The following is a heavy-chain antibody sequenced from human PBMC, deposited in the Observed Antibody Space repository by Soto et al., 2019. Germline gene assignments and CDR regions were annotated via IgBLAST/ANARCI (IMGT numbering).Heavy chain of an antibody. CDR2: INAGNGNT. CDR1: GYTFTSYA. Sequence: GASVKVSCKAPGYTFTSYAMHWVRQAPGQRLEWMGWINAGNGNTKYSQKFQGRVTITRDTSASTAYMELSSLRSEDTAVYYCAIRVSSGWTTDAFDFWGQGLMVTVSS. D-gene: IGHD6-19*01. J-gene: IGHJ3*01. V-gene: IGHV1-3*01. CDR3: AIRVSSGWTTDAFDF.